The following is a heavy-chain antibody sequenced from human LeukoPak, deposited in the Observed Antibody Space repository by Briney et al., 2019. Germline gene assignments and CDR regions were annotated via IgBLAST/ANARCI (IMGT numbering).Heavy chain of an antibody. Sequence: GGSLRLSCAASGFTFSSYWMNWVRQAPGKGLEWVANIKQDGSEKYYVDTVKGRFTISRDNAKNSLYLQMNSLRAEDTAVYYCAREGFSMVRGVTDYWGQGTLVTVSS. CDR2: IKQDGSEK. CDR3: AREGFSMVRGVTDY. V-gene: IGHV3-7*01. CDR1: GFTFSSYW. D-gene: IGHD3-10*01. J-gene: IGHJ4*02.